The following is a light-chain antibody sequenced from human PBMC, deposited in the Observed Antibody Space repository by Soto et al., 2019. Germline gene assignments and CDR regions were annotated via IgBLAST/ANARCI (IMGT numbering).Light chain of an antibody. CDR1: QSVSNW. Sequence: DIQMTQSPSALSASVGDRVTITCRASQSVSNWLAWYRQKPGEAPKLLIYEGSTLERGVPSRFSGSGSGTESSLTISSLQPHDFASVYCQRYDTSSRAFGQGAKVEVK. CDR2: EGS. J-gene: IGKJ1*01. CDR3: QRYDTSSRA. V-gene: IGKV1-5*03.